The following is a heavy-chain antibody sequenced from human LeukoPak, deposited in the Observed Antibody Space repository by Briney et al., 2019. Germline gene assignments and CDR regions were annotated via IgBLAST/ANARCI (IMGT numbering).Heavy chain of an antibody. D-gene: IGHD2/OR15-2a*01. CDR3: ARLKYGNNYFDY. CDR2: IDWDDDK. CDR1: GFSLSTSGMR. V-gene: IGHV2-70*04. Sequence: SGPALVKPTQTLTLTFTFSGFSLSTSGMRVSWIRQPPGKALEWLARIDWDDDKFYNSTLETRLTNSKDTSKNQVVLTMTNMDPVDTATYYCARLKYGNNYFDYWGQGILVTVSS. J-gene: IGHJ4*02.